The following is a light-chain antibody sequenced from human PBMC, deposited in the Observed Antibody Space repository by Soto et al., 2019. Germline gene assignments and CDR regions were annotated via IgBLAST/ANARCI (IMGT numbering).Light chain of an antibody. CDR2: EVS. CDR3: SSYTSSSFWV. CDR1: SGDVGGYNY. Sequence: QSVLTQPASMSGSPGQSITISCTGTSGDVGGYNYVSWYQQHPGKAPKLMIYEVSNRPSGISNRFSGSKSGNTASLTISGLQAEDEADYYCSSYTSSSFWVFGGGTKLTVL. V-gene: IGLV2-14*01. J-gene: IGLJ3*02.